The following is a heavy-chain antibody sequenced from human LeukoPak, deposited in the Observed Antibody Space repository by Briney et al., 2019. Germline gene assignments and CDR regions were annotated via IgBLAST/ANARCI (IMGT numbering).Heavy chain of an antibody. V-gene: IGHV3-30*02. CDR3: AKRLHSSGWYFPDAFDI. J-gene: IGHJ3*02. D-gene: IGHD6-19*01. Sequence: HPGGSLRLSCAASGFTFSSYGMHWVRQAPGKGLEWVAFIRYDGSNKYYADSVKGRFTISRDNSKNTLYLQMNSLRAEDTAVYYCAKRLHSSGWYFPDAFDIWGQGTMVTVSS. CDR1: GFTFSSYG. CDR2: IRYDGSNK.